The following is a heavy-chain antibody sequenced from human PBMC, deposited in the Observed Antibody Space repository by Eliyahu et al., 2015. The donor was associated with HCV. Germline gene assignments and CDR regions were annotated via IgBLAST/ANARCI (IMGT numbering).Heavy chain of an antibody. CDR3: ARDLDGSGSFRYYLGMDV. Sequence: QVQLVQSGAEVKKPGASVKLSXKTFGXTXSTHXMXWVRQAPGXGLEWLGKINPGDGSTSYAPKXQGRVTMTRDTSTTTAQMQVTNLRIEDTAVYFCARDLDGSGSFRYYLGMDVWGQGTTVIVSS. CDR1: GXTXSTHX. D-gene: IGHD3-10*01. V-gene: IGHV1-46*03. J-gene: IGHJ6*02. CDR2: INPGDGST.